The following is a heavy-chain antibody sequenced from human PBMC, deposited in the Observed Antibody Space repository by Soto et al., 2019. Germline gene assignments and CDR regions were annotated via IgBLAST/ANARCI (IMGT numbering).Heavy chain of an antibody. Sequence: PGGSLTLSCAASGFTVSSNYMSWVRQAPGKGLEWVSVIYSGGSTYYADSVKGRFTISRDNSKNTLYLQMNSLRAEDTALYYCARDCSSSSSSIWHYWGQGTLVTVSS. CDR3: ARDCSSSSSSIWHY. J-gene: IGHJ4*02. CDR2: IYSGGST. CDR1: GFTVSSNY. V-gene: IGHV3-53*01. D-gene: IGHD2-2*01.